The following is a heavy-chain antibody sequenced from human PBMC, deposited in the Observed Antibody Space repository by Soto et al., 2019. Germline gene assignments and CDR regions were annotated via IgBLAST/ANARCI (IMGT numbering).Heavy chain of an antibody. CDR1: GYTFTSYG. CDR2: ISAYNGNT. J-gene: IGHJ3*02. D-gene: IGHD2-2*01. V-gene: IGHV1-18*04. CDR3: AREGYCSSTSCYLTPNAFEI. Sequence: ASVKVSCKASGYTFTSYGISWVRQAPGQGLERKGWISAYNGNTNYAQKLQGRVTMTTDTSTSTAYMELRSLRSDYTAVYYCAREGYCSSTSCYLTPNAFEIWGQGTMVTVSS.